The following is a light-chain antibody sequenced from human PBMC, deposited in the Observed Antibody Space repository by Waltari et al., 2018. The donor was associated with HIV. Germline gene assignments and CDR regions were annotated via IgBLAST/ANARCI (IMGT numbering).Light chain of an antibody. J-gene: IGKJ1*01. CDR3: QQYDNSSPRT. V-gene: IGKV3-20*01. CDR2: GAS. CDR1: QTVSSSY. Sequence: DIVLTQSPDTLSLSPGERATLSCRASQTVSSSYLAWYQQKPGQAPRLLIYGASSRATGIPDRFSGSGSGTDFTLTIRRLEPEDFAVYYCQQYDNSSPRTFGQGTKVEI.